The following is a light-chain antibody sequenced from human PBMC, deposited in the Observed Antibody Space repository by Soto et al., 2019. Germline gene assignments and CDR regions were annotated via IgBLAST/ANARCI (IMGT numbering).Light chain of an antibody. CDR3: CSYAGSYALWV. Sequence: QSALTQPRSVTGSPGQSVTISCTGTSSDVGGYNYVSWYQQYPGKAPKLMIYDVTKRPSGVPDRFSGSKSGDTASLTISGLRAEDEAAYFCCSYAGSYALWVFGGGTKVTVL. CDR1: SSDVGGYNY. J-gene: IGLJ3*02. CDR2: DVT. V-gene: IGLV2-11*01.